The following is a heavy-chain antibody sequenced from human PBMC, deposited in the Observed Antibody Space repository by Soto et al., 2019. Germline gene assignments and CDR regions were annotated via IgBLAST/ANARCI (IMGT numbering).Heavy chain of an antibody. CDR3: ARGGYYATGSHYDALDI. CDR2: INPNSGGT. CDR1: GYTFTGYY. J-gene: IGHJ3*02. D-gene: IGHD3-10*01. Sequence: ASVKVSCKASGYTFTGYYMHWVRQAPGQGLEWMGWINPNSGGTNYAQKFQGWVTMTRDTSISTAYMELSRLRSDDTAVYYCARGGYYATGSHYDALDIWGQGTMVTVSS. V-gene: IGHV1-2*04.